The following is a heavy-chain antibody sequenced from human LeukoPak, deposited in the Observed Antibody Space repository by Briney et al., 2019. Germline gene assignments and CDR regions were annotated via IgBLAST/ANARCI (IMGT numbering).Heavy chain of an antibody. CDR1: GYTFTSYY. Sequence: ASVKVSCKASGYTFTSYYMHWVRQAPGQGLEWMGIINPSGGSTSYAQKFQGGVTMTRDMSTSTVYMELSSLRSEDTAVYYCARASYYYDSSGSFDYWGQGTLVTVSS. D-gene: IGHD3-22*01. V-gene: IGHV1-46*01. CDR3: ARASYYYDSSGSFDY. J-gene: IGHJ4*02. CDR2: INPSGGST.